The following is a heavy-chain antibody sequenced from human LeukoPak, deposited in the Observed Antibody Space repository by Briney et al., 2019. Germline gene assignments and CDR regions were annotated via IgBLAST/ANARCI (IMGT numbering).Heavy chain of an antibody. CDR1: GFTFSSYS. D-gene: IGHD6-13*01. J-gene: IGHJ4*02. CDR3: ARRKAAAGFDY. V-gene: IGHV3-33*08. CDR2: IWYDGSLK. Sequence: GGSLRLSCAASGFTFSSYSMNWVRQAPGKGLEWVAVIWYDGSLKYYSDSVKGRFTISRDNSRDTLFLQMNSLRVEDTAVYYCARRKAAAGFDYWGQGTLVTVSS.